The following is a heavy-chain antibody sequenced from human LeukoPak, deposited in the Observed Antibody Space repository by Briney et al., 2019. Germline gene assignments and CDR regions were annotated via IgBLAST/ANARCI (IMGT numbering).Heavy chain of an antibody. CDR2: IYTSGST. J-gene: IGHJ3*02. CDR1: GGSISSGSYY. CDR3: AREMEWSMPLWAFDI. Sequence: SETLSLTCTVSGGSISSGSYYWSWIRQPAGKGLEWIGRIYTSGSTNYNPSLKSRVTISVDTSKNQFSLKLSSVTAADTAVYYCAREMEWSMPLWAFDIWGQGTMVTVSS. V-gene: IGHV4-61*02. D-gene: IGHD3-3*01.